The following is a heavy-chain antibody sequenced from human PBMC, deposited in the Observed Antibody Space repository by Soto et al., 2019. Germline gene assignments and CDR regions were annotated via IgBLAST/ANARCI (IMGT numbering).Heavy chain of an antibody. V-gene: IGHV3-23*01. CDR1: VFTFHNYA. D-gene: IGHD3-16*01. J-gene: IGHJ4*03. CDR2: INGPGDDT. CDR3: ARKEEDDHVWGKSPLD. Sequence: GGSLRLSCASSVFTFHNYAMSWVRQAPGKGLEWVSSINGPGDDTYYADSVKGRFTISRDNSKNTLYLQMNSLRAEDTALYYCARKEEDDHVWGKSPLDWGQGTLVTVSS.